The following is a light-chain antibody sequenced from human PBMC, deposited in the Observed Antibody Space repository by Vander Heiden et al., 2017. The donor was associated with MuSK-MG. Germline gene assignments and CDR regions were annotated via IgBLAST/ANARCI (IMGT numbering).Light chain of an antibody. CDR1: TLGDRY. J-gene: IGLJ2*01. Sequence: SSELPQPPSVSVSPGQTARITCSGATLGDRYACWYQQKPGQSPVLVIYQDSKRAAGSPERVSGSNSGNTATLTSSGTQARDEDYYDWQAGDSSTVVFGGGTKLTVL. CDR3: QAGDSSTVV. V-gene: IGLV3-1*01. CDR2: QDS.